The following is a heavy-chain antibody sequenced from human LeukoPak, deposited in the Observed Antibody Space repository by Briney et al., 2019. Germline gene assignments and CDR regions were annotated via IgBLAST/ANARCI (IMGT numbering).Heavy chain of an antibody. V-gene: IGHV1-2*02. CDR3: ARVRGTTVTAFDY. J-gene: IGHJ4*02. CDR1: GYTFTGYY. CDR2: INPNSGGT. D-gene: IGHD4-11*01. Sequence: GASVKVSCKASGYTFTGYYMHWVRQAPGQGLEWMGWINPNSGGTNYAQKFQGRVTMTRDTSISTAYMELSRLRSDDMAVYYCARVRGTTVTAFDYWGQGTLVTVSS.